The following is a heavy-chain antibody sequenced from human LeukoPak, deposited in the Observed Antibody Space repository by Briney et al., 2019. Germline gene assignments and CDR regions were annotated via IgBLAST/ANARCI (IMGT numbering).Heavy chain of an antibody. D-gene: IGHD2-21*02. CDR3: ARLPYCGGDCYPNWFDP. CDR2: IYPDDSDT. Sequence: GESLKISCQGSGYSFTNYWIGWVRQLPGNGLEWMGIIYPDDSDTRYSPSFQGQVTISADKSISTAYLQWSSLKASDTAMYYCARLPYCGGDCYPNWFDPWGQGTLVTVSS. V-gene: IGHV5-51*01. J-gene: IGHJ5*02. CDR1: GYSFTNYW.